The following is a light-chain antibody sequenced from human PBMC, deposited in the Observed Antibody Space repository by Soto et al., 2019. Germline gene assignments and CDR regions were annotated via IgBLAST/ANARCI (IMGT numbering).Light chain of an antibody. CDR3: CSYAGV. CDR1: SSDVGSYNL. J-gene: IGLJ2*01. CDR2: XXX. Sequence: QSALTQPASVSGSPGQSITISCTGTSSDVGSYNLVSWYQQHPGKAPXXMXXXXXXRXXXXSNRFSGSKSGNTASLTISGXXXXXXADYYCCSYAGVFGGATKLTVL. V-gene: IGLV2-23*01.